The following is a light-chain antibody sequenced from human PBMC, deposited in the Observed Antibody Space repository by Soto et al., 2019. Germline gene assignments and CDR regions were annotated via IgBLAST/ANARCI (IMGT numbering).Light chain of an antibody. Sequence: QSVLTQPPSVSGAPGQRVTISCTGSSSNIGAGYDVHWYQQFPGTAPKLLIYGNSNRPSGVPDRFSGSKSGTSASLAITGLQAEDEADYYCQSYDSSLSGYVFGAATKVTVL. CDR2: GNS. J-gene: IGLJ1*01. V-gene: IGLV1-40*01. CDR3: QSYDSSLSGYV. CDR1: SSNIGAGYD.